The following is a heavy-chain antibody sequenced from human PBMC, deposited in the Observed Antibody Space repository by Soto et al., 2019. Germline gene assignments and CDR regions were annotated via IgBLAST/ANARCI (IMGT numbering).Heavy chain of an antibody. CDR3: ARAHYSSTSFFFDY. Sequence: GASVKVSCKTSGFSFTSNHIHWLRQAPGQGLEWMGVINPSLGRANYAQKFQDRVAMTWDTSTTTVYMELSGLRSDDTAVYYCARAHYSSTSFFFDYWGQGALVTVSS. CDR2: INPSLGRA. CDR1: GFSFTSNH. J-gene: IGHJ4*02. D-gene: IGHD6-6*01. V-gene: IGHV1-46*01.